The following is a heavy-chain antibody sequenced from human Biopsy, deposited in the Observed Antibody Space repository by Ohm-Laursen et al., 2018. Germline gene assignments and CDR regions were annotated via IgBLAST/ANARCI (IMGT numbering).Heavy chain of an antibody. CDR3: ARDLPSSYYYAMDV. CDR1: GPSITSYY. V-gene: IGHV4-4*07. CDR2: TYKGGNT. Sequence: SETLSLICTVSGPSITSYYWSWIRQPAGKGLEWIGHTYKGGNTNHNPSLKSRVSMSVDTSKNQLSLTLRSVTAADTAVHYCARDLPSSYYYAMDVWGQGTTVTASS. J-gene: IGHJ6*02.